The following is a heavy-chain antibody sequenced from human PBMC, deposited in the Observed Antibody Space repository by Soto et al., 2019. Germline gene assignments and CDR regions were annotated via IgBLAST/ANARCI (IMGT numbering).Heavy chain of an antibody. J-gene: IGHJ4*02. CDR1: GYSFTNYW. CDR2: IYPGDSDI. D-gene: IGHD2-15*01. CDR3: AARHCSGGSCYHFYFEY. Sequence: LGESLKISCKGSGYSFTNYWIGWVRQMPGRGLEWMGIIYPGDSDIRYSPSFQGQVTISADKSISTAYLQWSSLKASDTAMYCCAARHCSGGSCYHFYFEYWGQGTLVTVSS. V-gene: IGHV5-51*01.